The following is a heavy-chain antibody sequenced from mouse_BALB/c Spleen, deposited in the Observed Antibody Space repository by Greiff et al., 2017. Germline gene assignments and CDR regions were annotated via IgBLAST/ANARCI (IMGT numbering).Heavy chain of an antibody. CDR1: GYAFSSYW. J-gene: IGHJ3*01. Sequence: QVQLQQSGAELVRPWPSVTISCKASGYAFSSYWMNWVEQRPGQGLEWIGQSDPGDGDTNYNGKFKGKATLTADKSSSTAYMQLSSLTSEDSAVYCCARWDNGYWADWGQGTLVTVSA. V-gene: IGHV1-80*01. CDR2: SDPGDGDT. D-gene: IGHD2-3*01. CDR3: ARWDNGYWAD.